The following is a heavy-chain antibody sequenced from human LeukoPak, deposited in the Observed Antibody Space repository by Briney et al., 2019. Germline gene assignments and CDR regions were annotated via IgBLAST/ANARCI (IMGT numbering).Heavy chain of an antibody. J-gene: IGHJ4*02. Sequence: SETLSLTCTVSGGSVSSGSYYWSWIRQPPGKGLEWIGYIYYSGSTNYNPSLKSRATISVDTSKNQFSLKLSSVTAADTAVYYCARGGSYYYGSGSYSRSLFDYWGQGTLVTVSS. CDR1: GGSVSSGSYY. D-gene: IGHD3-10*01. V-gene: IGHV4-61*01. CDR3: ARGGSYYYGSGSYSRSLFDY. CDR2: IYYSGST.